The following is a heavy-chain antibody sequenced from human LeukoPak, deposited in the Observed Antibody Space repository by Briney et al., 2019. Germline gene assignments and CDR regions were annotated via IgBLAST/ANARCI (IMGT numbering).Heavy chain of an antibody. J-gene: IGHJ4*02. D-gene: IGHD6-13*01. V-gene: IGHV3-7*01. CDR1: GFTFSGYW. CDR2: IRQNGSET. Sequence: GGSLRLSCAASGFTFSGYWMSWVRQAPGKGLEWVANIRQNGSETFYADSVRGRFTISRDNAKNSQYLQMNSLRLGDTVVYYCARWASSIDYWGQGALVTVSS. CDR3: ARWASSIDY.